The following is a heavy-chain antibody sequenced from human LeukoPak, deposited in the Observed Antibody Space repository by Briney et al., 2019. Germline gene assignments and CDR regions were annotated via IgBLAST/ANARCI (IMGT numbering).Heavy chain of an antibody. CDR2: IYYSGST. D-gene: IGHD1-1*01. J-gene: IGHJ3*02. V-gene: IGHV4-59*01. CDR1: GGSISSYY. CDR3: ARDPTGTTIDAFDI. Sequence: PSETLSLTCTVSGGSISSYYWSWIRQPPGKGLEWIGYIYYSGSTNYNPSLKSRVTISVDTSKNQFSLKLSSVTAADTAVYYCARDPTGTTIDAFDIWGQGTMVTVSS.